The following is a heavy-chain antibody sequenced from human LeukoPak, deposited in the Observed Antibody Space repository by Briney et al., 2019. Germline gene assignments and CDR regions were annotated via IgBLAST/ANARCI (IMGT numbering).Heavy chain of an antibody. CDR2: ISSNSSYI. Sequence: PGGSLRLSCAASGFTFSSYSMNWVRQAPGQGLEWVSSISSNSSYIYYADSVKGRFTISRDNAKNSLYLQMNSLRAEDTAVYYCATNKGGYFDYWGQGTLVTVSS. CDR1: GFTFSSYS. D-gene: IGHD3-16*01. CDR3: ATNKGGYFDY. V-gene: IGHV3-21*01. J-gene: IGHJ4*02.